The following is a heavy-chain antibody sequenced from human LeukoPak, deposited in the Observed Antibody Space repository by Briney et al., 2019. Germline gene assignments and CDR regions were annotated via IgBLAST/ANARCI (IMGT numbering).Heavy chain of an antibody. V-gene: IGHV3-48*03. J-gene: IGHJ4*02. CDR2: ISTSDTSI. D-gene: IGHD2-21*02. CDR1: GFTFSSYE. CDR3: AREGASCGGDCSDY. Sequence: GGSLRLSCAASGFTFSSYEMNWVRQAPGEGLEWVSYISTSDTSIYYADSVKGRFTISRDNAKNSLYLQMNSLRAEDTAVYYCAREGASCGGDCSDYWGQGTLVTVSS.